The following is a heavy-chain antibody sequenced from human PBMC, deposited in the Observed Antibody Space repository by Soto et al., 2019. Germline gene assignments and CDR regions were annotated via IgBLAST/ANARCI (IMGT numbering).Heavy chain of an antibody. D-gene: IGHD6-13*01. CDR2: ISSSSSYI. V-gene: IGHV3-21*01. CDR1: GFTFSSYS. CDR3: ARDIGPAGDYYYYGMDV. J-gene: IGHJ6*02. Sequence: PGGSLRLSCAASGFTFSSYSMNWVRQAPGEGLEWVSSISSSSSYIYYADSVKGRFTISRDNAKNSLYLQMNSLRAEDTAVYYCARDIGPAGDYYYYGMDVWGQGTTVTVSS.